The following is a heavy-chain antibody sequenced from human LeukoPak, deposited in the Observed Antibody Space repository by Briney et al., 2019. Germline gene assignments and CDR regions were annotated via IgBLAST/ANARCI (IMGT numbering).Heavy chain of an antibody. CDR1: GFTFSSYA. D-gene: IGHD6-19*01. Sequence: PGGSLRLSCVASGFTFSSYAMSWVRQAPGKGLEWVSAISGTGGSTYYADSVKGRFTISRDNSKNTLYLQMNSLRAEDTAVYYCAKGGGRWQWLVRGSYFDYWGQGTLVTVSS. J-gene: IGHJ4*02. CDR2: ISGTGGST. V-gene: IGHV3-23*01. CDR3: AKGGGRWQWLVRGSYFDY.